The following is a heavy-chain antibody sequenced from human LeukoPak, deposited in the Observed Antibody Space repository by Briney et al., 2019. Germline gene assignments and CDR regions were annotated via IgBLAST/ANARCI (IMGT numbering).Heavy chain of an antibody. CDR1: GFTFSSYG. Sequence: GGSLTLSCAASGFTFSSYGMHWVRQAPAKGLEWVAVISYDGSDKYSADSVKGRFTISRENSKNTLYLQMNSLRAEDTAVYYCAKNAHYQGYSYGGIDYWGQGTLVTVSS. J-gene: IGHJ4*02. V-gene: IGHV3-30*18. CDR3: AKNAHYQGYSYGGIDY. D-gene: IGHD5-18*01. CDR2: ISYDGSDK.